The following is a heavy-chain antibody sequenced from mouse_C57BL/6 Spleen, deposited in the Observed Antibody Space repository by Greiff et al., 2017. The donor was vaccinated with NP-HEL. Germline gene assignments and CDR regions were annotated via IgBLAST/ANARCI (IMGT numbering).Heavy chain of an antibody. Sequence: VHVQQSGPVLVKPGASVKISCKASGYTFTDYYMNWVKQSHGKSLEWIGVINPYNGGTSYNQKFKGKATLTVDKSSSTAYMELNSLTSEDSAVYSCARDYGSRGREYYFDYWGQGTTLTVSS. V-gene: IGHV1-19*01. D-gene: IGHD1-1*01. CDR2: INPYNGGT. CDR3: ARDYGSRGREYYFDY. CDR1: GYTFTDYY. J-gene: IGHJ2*01.